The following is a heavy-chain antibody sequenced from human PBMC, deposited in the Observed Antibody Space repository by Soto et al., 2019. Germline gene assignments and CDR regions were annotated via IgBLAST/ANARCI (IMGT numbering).Heavy chain of an antibody. CDR3: ARAGYYYDSSGYNDAFDI. Sequence: KASETLSLTCTVSGGSISSGGYYWSWIRQHPGKGLEWIGYIYYSGSTYYNPSLKSRVTISVDTSKNQFSLKLSSVTAADTAVYYCARAGYYYDSSGYNDAFDIWGQGTMVTVS. D-gene: IGHD3-22*01. V-gene: IGHV4-31*03. J-gene: IGHJ3*02. CDR1: GGSISSGGYY. CDR2: IYYSGST.